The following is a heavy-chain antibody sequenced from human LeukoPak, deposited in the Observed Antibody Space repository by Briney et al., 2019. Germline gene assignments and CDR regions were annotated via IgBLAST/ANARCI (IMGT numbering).Heavy chain of an antibody. CDR2: IYYSGST. CDR3: ASVEGGNWTPFDY. Sequence: PSETLSLTCTVSGGSISSYYWSWIRQPPGKGLEWIGYIYYSGSTNYNPSLKSRVTISVDTSKNQFSLKLSSVTAADTAVHYYASVEGGNWTPFDYWGQGTLVTVSS. J-gene: IGHJ4*02. V-gene: IGHV4-59*01. CDR1: GGSISSYY. D-gene: IGHD4-23*01.